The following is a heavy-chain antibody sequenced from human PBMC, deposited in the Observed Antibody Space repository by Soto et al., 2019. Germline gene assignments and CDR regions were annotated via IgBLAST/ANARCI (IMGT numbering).Heavy chain of an antibody. Sequence: KAGGSLRLSCTASGFAFGDYAINWFRQARGKGLEWVGFIRTKRYGGTPEYAASVRGRITISRDDSKNIAYLQMNSLKTEDTAVYYCSRPRGDCFSTSCPSWYFDLWGRGTLVTSPQ. D-gene: IGHD2-2*01. CDR3: SRPRGDCFSTSCPSWYFDL. CDR2: IRTKRYGGTP. J-gene: IGHJ2*01. CDR1: GFAFGDYA. V-gene: IGHV3-49*05.